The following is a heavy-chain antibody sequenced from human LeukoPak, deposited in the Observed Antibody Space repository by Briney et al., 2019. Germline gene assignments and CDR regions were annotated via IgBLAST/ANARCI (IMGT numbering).Heavy chain of an antibody. V-gene: IGHV4-59*08. Sequence: SETLSLTCTVSGGSISSYYWSWIRQPPGKGLEWIGYIYYSGSTNYNPSLKSRVTISVDTSKNQFSLKLSSVTAADTAVYYCARHIGYGVDYWGQGTLVTVSS. CDR2: IYYSGST. CDR1: GGSISSYY. J-gene: IGHJ4*02. D-gene: IGHD6-13*01. CDR3: ARHIGYGVDY.